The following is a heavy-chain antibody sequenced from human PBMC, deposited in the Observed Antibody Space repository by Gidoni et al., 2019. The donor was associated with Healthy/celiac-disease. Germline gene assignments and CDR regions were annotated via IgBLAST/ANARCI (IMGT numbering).Heavy chain of an antibody. J-gene: IGHJ5*02. CDR1: GFTFSSYS. D-gene: IGHD5-12*01. CDR3: ARVIRGGYGPPGVVWFDP. V-gene: IGHV3-21*01. CDR2: ISSSSSYI. Sequence: EVQLVESGGGLVKPGGSLRLSCAASGFTFSSYSMNWVGQAPGKGLEWVSSISSSSSYIYYADSVKGRFTISRDNAKNSLYLQMNSLRAEDTAVYYCARVIRGGYGPPGVVWFDPWGQGTLVTVSS.